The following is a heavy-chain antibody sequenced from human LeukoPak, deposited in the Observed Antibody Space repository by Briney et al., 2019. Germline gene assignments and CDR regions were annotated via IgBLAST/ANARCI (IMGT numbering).Heavy chain of an antibody. Sequence: GGSLRLSCTASGFTTHYWLNWGRQSPGKGLEGVASIVRDGRVQHYVDSVEGRFTISRDRAKHSLALQMHSLRAEDTAVYYCTGGSDKVLSGEYYYYMDVWGTGTTVTVSS. V-gene: IGHV3-7*01. D-gene: IGHD2/OR15-2a*01. J-gene: IGHJ6*03. CDR2: IVRDGRVQ. CDR3: TGGSDKVLSGEYYYYMDV. CDR1: GFTTHYW.